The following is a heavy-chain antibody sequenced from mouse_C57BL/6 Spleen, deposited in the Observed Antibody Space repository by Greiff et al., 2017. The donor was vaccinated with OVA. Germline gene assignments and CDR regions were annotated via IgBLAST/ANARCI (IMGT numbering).Heavy chain of an antibody. J-gene: IGHJ3*01. D-gene: IGHD3-2*02. CDR1: GFSLTSYG. V-gene: IGHV2-9*01. Sequence: VKLKETGDGRVAPSQRLAITCRNSGFSLTSYGVDWVRQPPGKGLEWLGVIWGGGSTNYNSALMSRLSISKDNSKSQVFLKMNSLQTDDTAMYYCAKHRRAQAFAYWGQGTLVTVSA. CDR2: IWGGGST. CDR3: AKHRRAQAFAY.